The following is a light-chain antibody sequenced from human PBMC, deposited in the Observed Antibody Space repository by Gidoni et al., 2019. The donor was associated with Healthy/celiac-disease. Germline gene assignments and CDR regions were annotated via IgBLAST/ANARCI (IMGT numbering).Light chain of an antibody. Sequence: DSQITQSPSPLSASVGDRVTITCRASQGISNSLPWYQQQPGKAPKLLLYAASRLESGVPSRFSGSGSGTDYTLTISSLQPEDFATYYCQQYYSTPLITFGQGTRLEIK. CDR1: QGISNS. CDR3: QQYYSTPLIT. CDR2: AAS. J-gene: IGKJ5*01. V-gene: IGKV1-NL1*01.